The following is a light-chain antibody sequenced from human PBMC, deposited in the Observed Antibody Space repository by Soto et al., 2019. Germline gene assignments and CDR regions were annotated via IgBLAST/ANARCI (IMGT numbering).Light chain of an antibody. CDR2: GAS. V-gene: IGKV3-15*01. Sequence: EIVMTPSPATLSVSPGERATLSCRASQSVGSNLAWYQQTPGQAPRLLIYGASTRATGIPARFSGSESGADFTLTISSLEPEDVAVYYCQQRMNWPLTFGQGTRLEIK. J-gene: IGKJ5*01. CDR3: QQRMNWPLT. CDR1: QSVGSN.